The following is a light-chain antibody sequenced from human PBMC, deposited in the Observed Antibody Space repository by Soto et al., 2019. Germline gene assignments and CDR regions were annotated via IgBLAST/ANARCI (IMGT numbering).Light chain of an antibody. J-gene: IGLJ1*01. Sequence: QSALTQPASVSGSPGQSITISGTGTRRDVGGYNYVSWYQHYTGKSPKRLIYEVTHRPPGVSNRFSGSKSGNTASLTISGHQAEDEADYYCSSYTIGNALPFVFCTGTKLTVL. V-gene: IGLV2-14*01. CDR1: RRDVGGYNY. CDR3: SSYTIGNALPFV. CDR2: EVT.